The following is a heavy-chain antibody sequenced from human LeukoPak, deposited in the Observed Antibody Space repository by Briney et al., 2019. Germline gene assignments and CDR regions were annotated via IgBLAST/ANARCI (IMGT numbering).Heavy chain of an antibody. Sequence: GGSLRLSCAASGFTFSSYWMSWVRQAPGKGLGWAANIKQDGSEKYCVDSVKGRFTISRDNAKNSLYLQMNSLRAEYTAVYYCATYISGWKASFDYWGQGTLVTVSS. CDR2: IKQDGSEK. CDR3: ATYISGWKASFDY. V-gene: IGHV3-7*01. J-gene: IGHJ4*02. CDR1: GFTFSSYW. D-gene: IGHD6-19*01.